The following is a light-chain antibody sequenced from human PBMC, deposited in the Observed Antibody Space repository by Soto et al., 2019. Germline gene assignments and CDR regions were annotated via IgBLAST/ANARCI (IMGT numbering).Light chain of an antibody. J-gene: IGKJ4*01. V-gene: IGKV3-20*01. CDR1: QSVTSNF. Sequence: LLQTPPPGSLSLSPGESATFSWSARQSVTSNFLAWYQEKPGQAPRLLIYGASNRATGIPDRFSGSGSGTDFTLTINRLEFDDFAVYDCRQYGRSLGLDFAGGSKVE. CDR3: RQYGRSLGLD. CDR2: GAS.